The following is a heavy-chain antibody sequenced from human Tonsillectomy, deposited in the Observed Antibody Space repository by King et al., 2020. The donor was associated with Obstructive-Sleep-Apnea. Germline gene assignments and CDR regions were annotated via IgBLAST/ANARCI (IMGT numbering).Heavy chain of an antibody. V-gene: IGHV3-15*01. CDR1: GFTFINAW. CDR2: IKSKTDVGTT. CDR3: TTQLWYGNWFDP. J-gene: IGHJ5*02. Sequence: VQLVESGGGLVKPGGSLRLSCAASGFTFINAWMSWVRQAPGKGLEGVGRIKSKTDVGTTDYAAPVKGRFTNSRDDLKNTRYLQMNSLKTEDTAVYYCTTQLWYGNWFDPWGQGTLVTVSS. D-gene: IGHD5-18*01.